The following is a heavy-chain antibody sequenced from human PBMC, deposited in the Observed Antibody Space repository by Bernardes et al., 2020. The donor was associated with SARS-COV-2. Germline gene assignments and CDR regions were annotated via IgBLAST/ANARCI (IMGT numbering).Heavy chain of an antibody. D-gene: IGHD6-13*01. J-gene: IGHJ6*02. CDR2: ISGSGGST. Sequence: GGSLRLSCAASGFTFSSYAMSWVRQAPGKGLEWVSAISGSGGSTYYADSVKGRFTISRDNSKNTLYLQMNSLRAEDTAVYYCAKDLMAAAGTLVGYYYYGMDVWGQGTTVTVSS. CDR3: AKDLMAAAGTLVGYYYYGMDV. V-gene: IGHV3-23*01. CDR1: GFTFSSYA.